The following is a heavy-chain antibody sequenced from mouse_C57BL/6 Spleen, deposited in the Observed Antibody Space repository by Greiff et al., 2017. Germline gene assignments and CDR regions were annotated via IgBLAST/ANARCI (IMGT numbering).Heavy chain of an antibody. CDR2: INPNNGGT. V-gene: IGHV1-26*01. CDR1: GYTFTDYY. J-gene: IGHJ3*01. D-gene: IGHD2-4*01. Sequence: VQLQQSGPELVKPGASVKISCKASGYTFTDYYMNWVKQSHGKSLEWIGDINPNNGGTSYNQKFKGKATLTVDKCSSTAYMELRSLTSEDSAVYYCASGGDYEFAYWGQGTLVTVSA. CDR3: ASGGDYEFAY.